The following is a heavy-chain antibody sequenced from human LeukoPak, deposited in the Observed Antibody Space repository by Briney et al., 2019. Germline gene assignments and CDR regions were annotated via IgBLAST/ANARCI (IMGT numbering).Heavy chain of an antibody. CDR3: TRHALSDYDDYVELFDY. V-gene: IGHV3-73*01. Sequence: GGSLKLSCAASGFTFSGSAMHWVRQASGKGLEWVGRIRSKANSYATAYAASVKGRFTISRDDSKNTAYLQMNSLKTEDTAVYYCTRHALSDYDDYVELFDYWGQGTLVTVSS. CDR1: GFTFSGSA. CDR2: IRSKANSYAT. J-gene: IGHJ4*02. D-gene: IGHD4-17*01.